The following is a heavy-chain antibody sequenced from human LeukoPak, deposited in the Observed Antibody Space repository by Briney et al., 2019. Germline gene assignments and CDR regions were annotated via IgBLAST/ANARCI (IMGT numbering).Heavy chain of an antibody. CDR1: GFTFISYW. D-gene: IGHD5-18*01. J-gene: IGHJ4*02. CDR3: ARDAPGNTALDY. V-gene: IGHV3-74*01. Sequence: GSLRLSCAASGFTFISYWMHWVRQAPGKGLVWVSRINGYGSSTDFADSVKGRFTISRDNAKNTLYLQMNSLRAEDTAVYYCARDAPGNTALDYWGQGTLVTVSS. CDR2: INGYGSST.